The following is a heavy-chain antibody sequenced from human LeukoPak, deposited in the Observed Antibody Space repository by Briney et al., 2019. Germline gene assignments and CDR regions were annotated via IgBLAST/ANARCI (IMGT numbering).Heavy chain of an antibody. Sequence: ASVKVSCKASGYTFTSYGISWVRQAPGQGLEWMGWISAYNGNTNYAQKLQGRVTMTTDTSTSTAYMELRSLRSEDTAVYYCARGRWELLLDYYYYMDVWGKGTTVTVSS. V-gene: IGHV1-18*01. CDR3: ARGRWELLLDYYYYMDV. CDR1: GYTFTSYG. J-gene: IGHJ6*03. CDR2: ISAYNGNT. D-gene: IGHD1-26*01.